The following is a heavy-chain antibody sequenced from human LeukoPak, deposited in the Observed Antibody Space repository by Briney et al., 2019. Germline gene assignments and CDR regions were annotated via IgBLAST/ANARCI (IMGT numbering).Heavy chain of an antibody. CDR2: ISSSSSTI. CDR1: GFTFSSYE. V-gene: IGHV3-48*03. CDR3: AELGITMIGGV. Sequence: GGSLRLSCAASGFTFSSYEMNWVRQAPGKGLEWVSYISSSSSTIYYADSVKGRFTISRDNAKNSLYLQMNSLRAENTAVYYCAELGITMIGGVWGKGTTVTISS. J-gene: IGHJ6*04. D-gene: IGHD3-10*02.